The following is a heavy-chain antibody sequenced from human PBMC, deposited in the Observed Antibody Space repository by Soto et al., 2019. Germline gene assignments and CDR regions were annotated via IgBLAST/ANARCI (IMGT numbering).Heavy chain of an antibody. Sequence: QVQLVQSGAEVKKPGASVKVSCKASGYTFTSYGISWVRQAPGQGLEWMGWISGYNGNTNYAQKFQGRVALTTDTSTGTDYMELRSPRSEDTAVYYCARDGRNGGYLDYWGQGTLVTVSS. J-gene: IGHJ4*02. CDR3: ARDGRNGGYLDY. CDR2: ISGYNGNT. CDR1: GYTFTSYG. V-gene: IGHV1-18*01. D-gene: IGHD2-8*01.